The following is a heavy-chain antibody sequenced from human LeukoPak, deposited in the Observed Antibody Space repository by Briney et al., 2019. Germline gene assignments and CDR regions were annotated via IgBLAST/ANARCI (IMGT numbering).Heavy chain of an antibody. CDR3: ARDLYGGATTDY. Sequence: GGSLRLSCAASGFTFSSYAMSWVRQAPGKGLEWVSAISGSGGSTYYADSVKGRFTISRDNAKNSLYLQMNSLRAEDTAVYYCARDLYGGATTDYRGQGTLVTVSS. CDR2: ISGSGGST. CDR1: GFTFSSYA. J-gene: IGHJ4*02. D-gene: IGHD1-26*01. V-gene: IGHV3-23*01.